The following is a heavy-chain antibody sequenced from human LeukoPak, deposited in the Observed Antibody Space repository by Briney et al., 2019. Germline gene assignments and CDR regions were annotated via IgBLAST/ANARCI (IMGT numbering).Heavy chain of an antibody. CDR2: IYTSGST. V-gene: IGHV4-4*07. CDR1: GGSISSYY. D-gene: IGHD3-22*01. Sequence: PSETLSFTCTVSGGSISSYYWSWIRQPAGKGLEWIGRIYTSGSTNYNPSLKSRVTMSVDTSKNQFSLKLSSVTAADTAVYYCARDLPYYYDSKDAFDIWGQGTMVTVSS. CDR3: ARDLPYYYDSKDAFDI. J-gene: IGHJ3*02.